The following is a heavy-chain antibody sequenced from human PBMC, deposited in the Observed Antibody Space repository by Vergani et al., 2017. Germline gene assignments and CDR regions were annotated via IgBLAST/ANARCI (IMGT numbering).Heavy chain of an antibody. CDR1: GGSLSSYY. V-gene: IGHV4-59*01. D-gene: IGHD2-2*01. Sequence: QVQLQDSGPGLVKPSETLALTCTVSGGSLSSYYWSWIRQPPGKGLEWIGYIYYSGSTNYNPSLTSRVTISVDTSKNQFSLKLSSVTAADTAVYYCAGDSGGYAIDYWGQGTLVTVSS. CDR2: IYYSGST. J-gene: IGHJ4*02. CDR3: AGDSGGYAIDY.